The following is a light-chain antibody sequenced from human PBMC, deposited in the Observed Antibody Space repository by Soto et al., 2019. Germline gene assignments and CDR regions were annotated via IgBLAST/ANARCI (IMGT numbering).Light chain of an antibody. Sequence: QSVLTQSPSASASLGASVKLTCTLSSGHSSYAIAWHQQQPEKGPRYLMKLNSDGSHSKGDGIPDRFSGSSSGAERYLTISSLQSEDETDYYCQTWDTGIRVVFVGGTKLTVL. CDR1: SGHSSYA. CDR2: LNSDGSH. J-gene: IGLJ2*01. V-gene: IGLV4-69*01. CDR3: QTWDTGIRVV.